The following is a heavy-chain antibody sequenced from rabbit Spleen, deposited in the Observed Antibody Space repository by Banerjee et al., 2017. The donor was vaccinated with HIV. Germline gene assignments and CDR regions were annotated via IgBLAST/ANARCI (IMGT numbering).Heavy chain of an antibody. Sequence: EQLEESGGGLVKPEGSLTLTCKASGVSLNDKDVMCWVRQAPGKGLEWIACIAGSSSGFTYSATWAKGRFTCSKTSSTTVTLEMTSLTAADTATYFCARDLTDVIGWNFNLWGPGTLVTVS. D-gene: IGHD1-1*01. CDR1: GVSLNDKDV. V-gene: IGHV1S45*01. CDR2: IAGSSSGFT. J-gene: IGHJ4*01. CDR3: ARDLTDVIGWNFNL.